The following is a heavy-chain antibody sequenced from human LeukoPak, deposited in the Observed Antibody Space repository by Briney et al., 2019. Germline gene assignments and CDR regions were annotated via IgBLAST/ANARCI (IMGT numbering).Heavy chain of an antibody. J-gene: IGHJ4*02. D-gene: IGHD6-13*01. CDR3: ARADGGAAAGPHFDY. V-gene: IGHV1-2*02. CDR1: GYTFTGYY. Sequence: ASVKVSCKASGYTFTGYYMHWVRQAPGQGLEWMGWINPNSGGTNYAQKFQGRVTITRNTSISTAYMELSSLRSEDTAVYYCARADGGAAAGPHFDYWGQGTLVTVSS. CDR2: INPNSGGT.